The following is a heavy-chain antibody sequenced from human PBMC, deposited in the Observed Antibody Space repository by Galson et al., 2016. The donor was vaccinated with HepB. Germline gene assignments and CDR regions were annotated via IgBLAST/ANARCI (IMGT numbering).Heavy chain of an antibody. CDR1: GYSFTSYW. J-gene: IGHJ4*02. CDR2: IYPGDSDT. CDR3: ARWHSGYDFGGNYYFDY. D-gene: IGHD5-12*01. V-gene: IGHV5-51*01. Sequence: QSGAEVKKSGESLKIPCKGSGYSFTSYWIGWVRQMPGKGLEWMGIIYPGDSDTRYSPSFHGQVTISADKSISTAYLRWSSLKASDTATYYCARWHSGYDFGGNYYFDYWGQGTLVTVSS.